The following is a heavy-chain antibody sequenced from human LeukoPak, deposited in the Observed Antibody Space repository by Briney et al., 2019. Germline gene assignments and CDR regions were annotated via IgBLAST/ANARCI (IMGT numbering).Heavy chain of an antibody. V-gene: IGHV1-69*04. J-gene: IGHJ3*02. CDR1: GGTFSSYA. CDR2: IIPILGIA. D-gene: IGHD6-13*01. CDR3: ASSIAAAGDGDAFDI. Sequence: SVKVSCKASGGTFSSYAISWVRQAPGQGLEWMGRIIPILGIANYAQKFQGRVTITADKSTSTAYMELSSLRSEDTAVYYCASSIAAAGDGDAFDIWGQGTMVTVSS.